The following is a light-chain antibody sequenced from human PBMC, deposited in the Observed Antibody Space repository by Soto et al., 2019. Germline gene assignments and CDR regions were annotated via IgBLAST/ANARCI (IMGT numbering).Light chain of an antibody. CDR1: QSVSTY. J-gene: IGKJ5*01. CDR2: DAS. CDR3: QQRGSWPPT. Sequence: EIVLTQSPATLSLSPGERATLSCRASQSVSTYLAWYQQRRGQAPRVLIYDASNRDTGIPARFSGSGSGADFTLTISSLEPEDFAVYYCQQRGSWPPTFGQGTRLEIK. V-gene: IGKV3-11*01.